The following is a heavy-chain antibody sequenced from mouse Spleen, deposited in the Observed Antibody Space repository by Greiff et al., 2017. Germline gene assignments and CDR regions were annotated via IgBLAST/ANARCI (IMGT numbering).Heavy chain of an antibody. Sequence: EVQLQQSGAELVRPGASVKLSCTASGFNIKDDYMHWVKQRPEQGLEWIGWIDPENGDTEYASKFQGKATITADTSSNTAYLQLSSLTSEDSAVYFCARAHGNYDYFDYWGQGTTLTVSS. CDR3: ARAHGNYDYFDY. V-gene: IGHV14-4*01. CDR1: GFNIKDDY. CDR2: IDPENGDT. J-gene: IGHJ2*01. D-gene: IGHD2-1*01.